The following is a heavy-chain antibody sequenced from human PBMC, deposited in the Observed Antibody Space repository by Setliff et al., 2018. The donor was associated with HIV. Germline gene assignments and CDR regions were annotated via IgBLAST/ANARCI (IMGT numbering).Heavy chain of an antibody. CDR1: GGSISSSVYY. D-gene: IGHD1-26*01. Sequence: SETLSLTCTVSGGSISSSVYYWGWIRQPPGKGLEWIGNIYYSGSTYYNPTLKSRITISVDTSKNQFSLKLSSVTAADTAVYYCARHYQHSWVGVDYYFMDVWGKGTTVTVSS. J-gene: IGHJ6*03. CDR3: ARHYQHSWVGVDYYFMDV. V-gene: IGHV4-39*01. CDR2: IYYSGST.